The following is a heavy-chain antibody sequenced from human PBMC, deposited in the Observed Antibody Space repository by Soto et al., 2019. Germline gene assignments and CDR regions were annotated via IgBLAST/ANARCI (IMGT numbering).Heavy chain of an antibody. J-gene: IGHJ4*02. V-gene: IGHV4-39*07. CDR1: GGSISSSIYY. Sequence: SETLSLTCTVSGGSISSSIYYWGWIRQPPGKGLEWIGSIYYSGSTYYNPSLKSRVTISVDTSKNQFSLKLSSVTAADTAVYYCARSRFLEWFRSQYYFDYWGQGTLVTVSS. CDR3: ARSRFLEWFRSQYYFDY. D-gene: IGHD3-3*01. CDR2: IYYSGST.